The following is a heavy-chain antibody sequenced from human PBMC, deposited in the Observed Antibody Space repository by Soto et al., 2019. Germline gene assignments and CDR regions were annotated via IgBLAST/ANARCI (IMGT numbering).Heavy chain of an antibody. J-gene: IGHJ6*03. CDR1: GYTFTSYD. V-gene: IGHV1-8*01. Sequence: ASVKVSCKASGYTFTSYDINWVRQATGQGLEWMGWMNPNSGNTGYAQKFQGRVTMTRNTSISTAYMELSSLRSEDTAVYYCASLCYDHYYYYYMDVWGQGTSVPVSS. CDR3: ASLCYDHYYYYYMDV. D-gene: IGHD5-12*01. CDR2: MNPNSGNT.